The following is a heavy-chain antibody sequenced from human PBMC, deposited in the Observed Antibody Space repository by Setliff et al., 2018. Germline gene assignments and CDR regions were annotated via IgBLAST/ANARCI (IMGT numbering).Heavy chain of an antibody. D-gene: IGHD2-15*01. Sequence: SETLSLTCSVSGGFISSYYWSWIRQPPGKGLEWIGYIYYSGSTNYNPSLKSRVTISVDTSKNHFSLRLSSVTAADTAVYYCLRIRLVPHGHSWGQGTLVTVSS. V-gene: IGHV4-59*08. CDR1: GGFISSYY. CDR3: LRIRLVPHGHS. J-gene: IGHJ4*02. CDR2: IYYSGST.